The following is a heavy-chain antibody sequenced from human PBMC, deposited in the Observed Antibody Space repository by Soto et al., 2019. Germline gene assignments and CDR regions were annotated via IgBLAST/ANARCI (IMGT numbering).Heavy chain of an antibody. Sequence: PGGSLRLSCAASGFTFSSYSMNWVRQAPGKGLEWVSSISSSSSYIYYADSVKGRFTISRDNAKNSLYLQMNSLRAEDTAVYYCARDLIQLWASNYFDYWGQGTLVTVSS. V-gene: IGHV3-21*01. CDR3: ARDLIQLWASNYFDY. CDR1: GFTFSSYS. J-gene: IGHJ4*02. CDR2: ISSSSSYI. D-gene: IGHD5-18*01.